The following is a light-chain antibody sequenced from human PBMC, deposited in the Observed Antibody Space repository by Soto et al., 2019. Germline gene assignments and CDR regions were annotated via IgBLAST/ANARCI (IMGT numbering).Light chain of an antibody. CDR1: SSDIGGYNA. CDR3: NSFRVSHLYV. V-gene: IGLV2-14*01. CDR2: EVT. J-gene: IGLJ1*01. Sequence: QSVLTQPASVSGSPGQTITISCTGTSSDIGGYNAASWYQHHPGKAPKLIIYEVTHRPSGVSDRFSASKSGNTASLTISGLQAEDEADYYCNSFRVSHLYVFGTGTKV.